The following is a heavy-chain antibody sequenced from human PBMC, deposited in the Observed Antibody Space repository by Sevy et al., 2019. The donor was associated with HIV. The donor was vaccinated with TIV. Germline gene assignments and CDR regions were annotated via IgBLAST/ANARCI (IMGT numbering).Heavy chain of an antibody. V-gene: IGHV4-31*03. Sequence: SESLSLTCTVSGGSISSGGYFWSWIRQHPGKGLEWIGYMYLSGSTYYNPSLKSRLSMSMDPSKNQFSLRMSTVTAADTAIYFCARATGSSAGFDSWGHGTVVTVSS. J-gene: IGHJ4*01. CDR3: ARATGSSAGFDS. CDR2: MYLSGST. D-gene: IGHD2-15*01. CDR1: GGSISSGGYF.